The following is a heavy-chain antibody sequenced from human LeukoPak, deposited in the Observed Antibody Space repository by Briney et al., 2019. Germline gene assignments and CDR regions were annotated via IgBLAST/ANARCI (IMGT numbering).Heavy chain of an antibody. Sequence: SETLSLTCAVYGGSFSGYYWSWIRQPPGKGLEWIREINHSGSTNYNPSLKSRLTISVDTSKNQFSLKLSSVTAADTAVYYCARVSRFLNWFDPWGQGTLVTVSS. J-gene: IGHJ5*02. V-gene: IGHV4-34*01. D-gene: IGHD2-21*01. CDR2: INHSGST. CDR1: GGSFSGYY. CDR3: ARVSRFLNWFDP.